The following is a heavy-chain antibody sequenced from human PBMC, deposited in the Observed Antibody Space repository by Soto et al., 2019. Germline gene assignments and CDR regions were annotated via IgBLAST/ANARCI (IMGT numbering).Heavy chain of an antibody. V-gene: IGHV1-69*13. D-gene: IGHD3-9*01. CDR2: IIPIFGTA. CDR1: GGTFSSYA. J-gene: IGHJ4*02. Sequence: SVKVSCKASGGTFSSYAISWVRQAPGQGLEWMGGIIPIFGTANYAQKFQGRVTITADESTSTAYMELSSLRSEDTAVYYCARLDADYDTLTGSYWGQGTLVTVSS. CDR3: ARLDADYDTLTGSY.